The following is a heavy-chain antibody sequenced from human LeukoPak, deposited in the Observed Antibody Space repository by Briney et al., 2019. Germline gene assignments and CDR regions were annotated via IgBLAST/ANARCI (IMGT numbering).Heavy chain of an antibody. CDR2: IYYSGST. CDR3: ARDRRGEFDP. J-gene: IGHJ5*02. CDR1: GGSISSYY. Sequence: SETLSLTCTVSGGSISSYYWSWIRQPPGKGPEWIGYIYYSGSTNYNPSLKSRVTISVDTSKNQFSLKLSSVTAADTAVYYCARDRRGEFDPWGQGTLVTVSS. D-gene: IGHD2-21*01. V-gene: IGHV4-59*01.